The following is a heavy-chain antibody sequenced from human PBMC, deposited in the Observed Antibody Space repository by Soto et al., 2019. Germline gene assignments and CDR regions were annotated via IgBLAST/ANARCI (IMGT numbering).Heavy chain of an antibody. CDR2: ISAYNSNT. Sequence: QVQLVQSGGEVKKPGASVKVSCKTSGYSFTTYGISSVRQAPGQGLEWMGWISAYNSNTNYAQKLQGRATMTTDTPTSTAYRERRSLRSDDRAVIFCLREGPASYSYSGMDVWGQGRTVTVSS. CDR3: LREGPASYSYSGMDV. CDR1: GYSFTTYG. J-gene: IGHJ6*02. V-gene: IGHV1-18*01. D-gene: IGHD2-2*01.